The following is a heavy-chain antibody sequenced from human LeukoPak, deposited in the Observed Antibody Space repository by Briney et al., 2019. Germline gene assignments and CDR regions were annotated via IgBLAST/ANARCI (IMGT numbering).Heavy chain of an antibody. J-gene: IGHJ6*03. D-gene: IGHD3-3*01. CDR3: ARAESYYDFSYYMDV. Sequence: GGSLRLSCAASGFTFSSYSMNWVRQAPGKGLEWVSYISSSSSTIYYADSVKGRFTISRDNAKNSLYLQMNSLRAEDTAVYYCARAESYYDFSYYMDVWGKGTTVTVSS. V-gene: IGHV3-48*01. CDR2: ISSSSSTI. CDR1: GFTFSSYS.